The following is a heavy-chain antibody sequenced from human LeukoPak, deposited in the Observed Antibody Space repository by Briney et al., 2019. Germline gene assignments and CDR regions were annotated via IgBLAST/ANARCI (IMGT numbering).Heavy chain of an antibody. J-gene: IGHJ6*03. CDR3: ARQKHSNRGDYYYMDV. D-gene: IGHD4-11*01. CDR2: INHSGST. V-gene: IGHV4-34*01. Sequence: SETLSLTCAVYGGSFSGYYWSWIRQPPGKGLEWIGEINHSGSTNYNPSLKSRVTISVDTSKNQFPLKLSSVTAADTAVYYCARQKHSNRGDYYYMDVWGKGTTVTVSS. CDR1: GGSFSGYY.